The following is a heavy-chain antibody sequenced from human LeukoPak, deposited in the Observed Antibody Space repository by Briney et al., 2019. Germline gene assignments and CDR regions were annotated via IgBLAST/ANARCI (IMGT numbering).Heavy chain of an antibody. Sequence: PSETLSLTCTVSGGSISSGGYYWSWIRQPPGKGLEWIGYIYHSGSTYYNPSLKSRVTISVDRSKNQFSLKLSSVTAADTAVYYCAREVIVVVPAARGAFDIWGQGTMVTVSS. CDR1: GGSISSGGYY. D-gene: IGHD2-2*01. CDR2: IYHSGST. J-gene: IGHJ3*02. CDR3: AREVIVVVPAARGAFDI. V-gene: IGHV4-30-2*01.